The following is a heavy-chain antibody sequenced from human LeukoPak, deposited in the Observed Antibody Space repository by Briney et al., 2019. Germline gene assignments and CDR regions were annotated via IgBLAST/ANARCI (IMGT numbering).Heavy chain of an antibody. CDR2: ISMNVQTT. CDR1: GFTFTSHV. D-gene: IGHD1-1*01. J-gene: IGHJ4*02. CDR3: VREGLERRTNFDY. Sequence: GGSLRLSCSASGFTFTSHVMHWVRQAPGKGLQYVSGISMNVQTTYYAGSVKGRFTISKDSSKNTVYLQMNSLTAEDTAVYYCVREGLERRTNFDYWGQGTLVSVSS. V-gene: IGHV3-64D*06.